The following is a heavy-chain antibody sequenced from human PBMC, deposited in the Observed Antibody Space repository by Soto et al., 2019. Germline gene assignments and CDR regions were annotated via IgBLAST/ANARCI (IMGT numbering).Heavy chain of an antibody. CDR3: ARRGSGYERYHDY. V-gene: IGHV4-39*01. D-gene: IGHD5-12*01. CDR1: GGSIDSDNYS. CDR2: IFYTGST. J-gene: IGHJ4*02. Sequence: QLQLQESGPGLVMPSETLSLTCTVSGGSIDSDNYSWNWIRQPPGKGLEWIGSIFYTGSTFYNPSLKSRVTISVGTSKTPVYLRLTSVTAADTAVYYCARRGSGYERYHDYWGQGTLVTVSS.